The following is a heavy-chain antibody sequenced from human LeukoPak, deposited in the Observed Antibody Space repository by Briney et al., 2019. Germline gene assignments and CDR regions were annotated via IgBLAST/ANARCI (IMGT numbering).Heavy chain of an antibody. CDR2: IYYSGST. D-gene: IGHD2-2*01. CDR1: GGSISSYY. Sequence: SETLSLTCTVSGGSISSYYWSWIRQPPGKGLEWTGYIYYSGSTNYNPSLKSRVTMSVDTSKNQFSLKLSSVTAADTAVYYCARGARRYCSSTSCAFDYWGQGTLVTVSS. V-gene: IGHV4-59*12. CDR3: ARGARRYCSSTSCAFDY. J-gene: IGHJ4*02.